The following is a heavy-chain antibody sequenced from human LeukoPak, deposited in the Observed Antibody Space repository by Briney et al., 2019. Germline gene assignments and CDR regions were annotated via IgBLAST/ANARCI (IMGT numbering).Heavy chain of an antibody. Sequence: ASETLSLTCTVSGGSITNYYWSWIRQPPGKGLEWIGYIHYSGSTKYKSSLKSRVTISVDTSKNQFSLKLNSVTAADTAVYYCARILDSAWGELGYWGQGTLVTVSS. V-gene: IGHV4-59*01. CDR1: GGSITNYY. CDR2: IHYSGST. CDR3: ARILDSAWGELGY. D-gene: IGHD6-19*01. J-gene: IGHJ4*02.